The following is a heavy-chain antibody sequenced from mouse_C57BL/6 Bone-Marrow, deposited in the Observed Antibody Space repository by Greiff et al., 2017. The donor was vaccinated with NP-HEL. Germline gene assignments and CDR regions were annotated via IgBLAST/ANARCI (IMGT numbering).Heavy chain of an antibody. CDR3: ATRLRYYFDY. D-gene: IGHD1-1*01. CDR2: IHPNSGST. V-gene: IGHV1-64*01. CDR1: GYTFTSYW. Sequence: QVQLQQSGAELVKPGASVKLSCKASGYTFTSYWMHWVKQRPGQGLEWIGMIHPNSGSTNYNEKFKSKATLTVDKSSSTAYMQLRSLTSEDSAVYYCATRLRYYFDYWGQGTTLTVSS. J-gene: IGHJ2*01.